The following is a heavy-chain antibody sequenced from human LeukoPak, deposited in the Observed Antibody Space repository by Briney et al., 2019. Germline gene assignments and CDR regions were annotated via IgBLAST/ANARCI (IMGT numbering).Heavy chain of an antibody. CDR3: AGLPIPGWFDP. CDR2: IYYDGST. CDR1: GGSISSSAYY. V-gene: IGHV4-39*01. Sequence: SETLSLTCIVSGGSISSSAYYWSWIRQPPGKALEWVANIYYDGSTYYNPSLRSRVSISIDTSKNQLSLRVTSVTAADTAVFYCAGLPIPGWFDPWGQGTLVTVSS. J-gene: IGHJ5*02.